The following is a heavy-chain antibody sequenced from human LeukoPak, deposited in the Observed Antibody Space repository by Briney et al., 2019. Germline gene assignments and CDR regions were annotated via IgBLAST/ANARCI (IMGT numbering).Heavy chain of an antibody. CDR3: ARNHGGWFDS. J-gene: IGHJ5*01. CDR1: GGSISSYY. Sequence: SETLSLTCTVSGGSISSYYWSWIRQPPGKGLEWIGYIYYSGSTEYNPSLKSRVTISVDTSKNQFTLKLSSVTAADTAVYYCARNHGGWFDSWGQGTLVTVSS. V-gene: IGHV4-59*01. CDR2: IYYSGST. D-gene: IGHD4-23*01.